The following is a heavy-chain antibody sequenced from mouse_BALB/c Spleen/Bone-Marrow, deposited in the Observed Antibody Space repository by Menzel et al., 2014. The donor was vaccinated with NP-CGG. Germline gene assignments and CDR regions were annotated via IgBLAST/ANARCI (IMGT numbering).Heavy chain of an antibody. V-gene: IGHV14-3*02. Sequence: DQLQQSGAELVKPGASVTLTCTASGFNIKDTYMHWVKQRPEQGLEWIGRIDPANGNTKYDPKFQGKATITADTSSNTAYLQLSSLTSEDTAVYYCARLITTDYWGQGATLTVSS. CDR2: IDPANGNT. D-gene: IGHD2-4*01. CDR1: GFNIKDTY. J-gene: IGHJ2*01. CDR3: ARLITTDY.